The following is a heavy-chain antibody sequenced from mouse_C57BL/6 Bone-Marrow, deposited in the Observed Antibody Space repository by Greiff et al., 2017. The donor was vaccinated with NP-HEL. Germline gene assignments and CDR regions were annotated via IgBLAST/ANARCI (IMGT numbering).Heavy chain of an antibody. D-gene: IGHD1-1*01. V-gene: IGHV1-82*01. J-gene: IGHJ2*01. CDR1: GYAFSSSW. Sequence: QVQLKESGPELVKPGASVKISCKASGYAFSSSWMNWVKQRPGKGLEWIGRIYPGDGDTNYNGKFKGKATLTADKSSSTAYMQLSSLTSEDSAVYFCAREVYYYGSSDYWGQGTTLTVSS. CDR2: IYPGDGDT. CDR3: AREVYYYGSSDY.